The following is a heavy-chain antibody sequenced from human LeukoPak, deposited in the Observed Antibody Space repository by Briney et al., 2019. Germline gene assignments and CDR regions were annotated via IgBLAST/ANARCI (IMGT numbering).Heavy chain of an antibody. D-gene: IGHD3-22*01. Sequence: TGGSLRLSCAASGFTFSGSAMHWVRQASGKGLEWVGRIRSKANSYATAYAASVKGRFTISRDDSKNTAYLQMNSLKTEDTAVYYCTIEYYYDSSGYYFDYWGQGTLVTVSS. CDR3: TIEYYYDSSGYYFDY. V-gene: IGHV3-73*01. CDR2: IRSKANSYAT. CDR1: GFTFSGSA. J-gene: IGHJ4*02.